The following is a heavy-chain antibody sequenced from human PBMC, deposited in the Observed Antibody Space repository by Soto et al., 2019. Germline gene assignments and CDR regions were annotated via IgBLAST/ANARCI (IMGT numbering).Heavy chain of an antibody. CDR1: GFTFSSYW. V-gene: IGHV3-7*01. D-gene: IGHD5-18*01. CDR2: IKQDGSEK. Sequence: GGSLRLSCAASGFTFSSYWMSWVRQAPGKGLEWVANIKQDGSEKYYVDSVKGRFTISRDNAKNSLYLQMNSLRAEDTAVYYCARDHEKRGYSYGYYYYYGMDVWGQGTTVTVSS. CDR3: ARDHEKRGYSYGYYYYYGMDV. J-gene: IGHJ6*02.